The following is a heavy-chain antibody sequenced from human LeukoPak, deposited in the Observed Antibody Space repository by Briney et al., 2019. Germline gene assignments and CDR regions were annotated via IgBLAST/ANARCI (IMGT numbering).Heavy chain of an antibody. CDR1: GESFSGYY. J-gene: IGHJ5*02. CDR2: INHSGST. D-gene: IGHD5-18*01. Sequence: SETLSLTCAVYGESFSGYYWSWIRQPPGKGLEWIGEINHSGSTNYNPSLKSRVTISVDTSKNQFSLKLSSVTAADTAVYYCARGTGYANWFDPWGQGTLVTVSS. CDR3: ARGTGYANWFDP. V-gene: IGHV4-34*01.